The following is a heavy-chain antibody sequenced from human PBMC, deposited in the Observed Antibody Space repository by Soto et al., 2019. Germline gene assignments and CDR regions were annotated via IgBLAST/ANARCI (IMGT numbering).Heavy chain of an antibody. CDR2: IYHSGST. CDR1: GRSISSSNW. J-gene: IGHJ3*02. Sequence: PSETQSLTCTISGRSISSSNWWSWGRQPPGKGLEWIGEIYHSGSTNYNPSLKSRVTISVDKSKNQFSLKLSSVTAADTAVYYCARGEEAVAGDDAFDIWGQGTMVT. CDR3: ARGEEAVAGDDAFDI. D-gene: IGHD6-19*01. V-gene: IGHV4-4*02.